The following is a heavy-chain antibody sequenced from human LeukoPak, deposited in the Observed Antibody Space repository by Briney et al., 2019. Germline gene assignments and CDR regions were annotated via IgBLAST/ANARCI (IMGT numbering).Heavy chain of an antibody. D-gene: IGHD3-10*01. CDR3: ARAEEGYGSGRRENFYYYYMDV. CDR2: IHYSGST. Sequence: SETLSLTCTVSGGSISSYYWSWLRQPPGKGLEWIGYIHYSGSTNYNPSLKSRVAISVDTSKNQFSLKLTSVTDAHTAVYYCARAEEGYGSGRRENFYYYYMDVWGKGTTVTISS. V-gene: IGHV4-59*01. J-gene: IGHJ6*03. CDR1: GGSISSYY.